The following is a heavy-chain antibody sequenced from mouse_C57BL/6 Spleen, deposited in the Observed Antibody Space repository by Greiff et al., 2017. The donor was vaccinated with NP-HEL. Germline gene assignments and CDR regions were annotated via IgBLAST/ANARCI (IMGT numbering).Heavy chain of an antibody. Sequence: EVQGVESGGGLVQPGGSMKLSCVASGFTFSNYWMNWVRQSPEKGLEWVAQIRLKSDNYATHYAESVKGRFTISRDDSKSSVYLQMNNLRAEDTGIYYCTVYYGNYVGAYWGQGTLVTVSA. CDR1: GFTFSNYW. D-gene: IGHD2-1*01. CDR3: TVYYGNYVGAY. CDR2: IRLKSDNYAT. J-gene: IGHJ3*01. V-gene: IGHV6-3*01.